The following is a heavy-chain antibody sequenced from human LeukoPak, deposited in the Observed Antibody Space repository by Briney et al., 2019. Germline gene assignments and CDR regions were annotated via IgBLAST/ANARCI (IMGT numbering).Heavy chain of an antibody. CDR3: ARLESSGYYVY. Sequence: GESLRISCKGSGYSFTSYWISWVRQMPGKGLEWMGRIDPRDSYTKYSPSFQGHVSISADKSISTAYLQWSSLKASDTATYYCARLESSGYYVYWGQGTLVIVSS. D-gene: IGHD3-22*01. V-gene: IGHV5-10-1*01. J-gene: IGHJ4*02. CDR2: IDPRDSYT. CDR1: GYSFTSYW.